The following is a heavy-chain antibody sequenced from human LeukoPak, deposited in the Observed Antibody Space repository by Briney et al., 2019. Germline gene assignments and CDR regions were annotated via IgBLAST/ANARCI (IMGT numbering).Heavy chain of an antibody. J-gene: IGHJ5*02. CDR1: GFTFSSSA. V-gene: IGHV3-23*01. CDR2: ISGSGCST. Sequence: GGSLRLSCAASGFTFSSSAMSWVRQVPGKGLEWISAISGSGCSTYYADSVKGRFTISRDNSKNTLYLQMNSLRAEDTAVYYCAKIPYSSGWVQNWFDPWGQGTLVTVSS. CDR3: AKIPYSSGWVQNWFDP. D-gene: IGHD6-19*01.